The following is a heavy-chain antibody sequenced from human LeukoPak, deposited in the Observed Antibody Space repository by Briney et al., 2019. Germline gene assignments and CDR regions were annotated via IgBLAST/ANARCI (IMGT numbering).Heavy chain of an antibody. CDR3: AKDKFPYFDY. V-gene: IGHV3-30*02. Sequence: GGSLRLSCAASGFTFSGYGMHWVRQAPGKGLEWVAFIRYDGSNKYYADSVKGRFTISRDNSKNTLYLQMNSLRAEDTAVYYCAKDKFPYFDYWGQGTLVTVSS. CDR2: IRYDGSNK. J-gene: IGHJ4*02. CDR1: GFTFSGYG.